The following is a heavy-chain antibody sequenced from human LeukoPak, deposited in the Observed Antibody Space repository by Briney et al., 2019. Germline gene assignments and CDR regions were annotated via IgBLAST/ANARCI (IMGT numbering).Heavy chain of an antibody. CDR2: TGGSDDNT. CDR3: TKDLMTGFSSGWYLAY. Sequence: PGGSLRLSCEGSGFSFNGYAMSWVRQAPGKGLEWVAVTGGSDDNTHYADSVKGRFSISRDTSENRLFLQMNSLRPDDSALYYCTKDLMTGFSSGWYLAYWGQGTLVTFSS. D-gene: IGHD6-19*01. V-gene: IGHV3-23*01. J-gene: IGHJ4*02. CDR1: GFSFNGYA.